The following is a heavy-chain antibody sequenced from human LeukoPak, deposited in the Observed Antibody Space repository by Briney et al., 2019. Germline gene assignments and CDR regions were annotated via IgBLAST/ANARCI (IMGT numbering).Heavy chain of an antibody. Sequence: PGGSLRLSCAASGFTFSSYWMHWVRQAPGKGLVWVSRINSDGGTTSYADSVKGRSTISRDSAKNTLYLQMNSLRAEDTAVYYCARALGGLPLVSGHWGQGTLVTVSS. V-gene: IGHV3-74*01. CDR1: GFTFSSYW. CDR2: INSDGGTT. CDR3: ARALGGLPLVSGH. D-gene: IGHD3/OR15-3a*01. J-gene: IGHJ4*02.